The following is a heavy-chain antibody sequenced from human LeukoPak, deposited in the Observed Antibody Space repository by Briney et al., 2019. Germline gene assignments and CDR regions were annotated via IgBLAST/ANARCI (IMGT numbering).Heavy chain of an antibody. Sequence: GGSLRLSCAASGFSFGSSGINWVRQAPGRGLEGVASIGSTGSDRYYADSVKGRFTISRDNAKNSLYLQTNSLRVEDTAVYYCATETIGRHYDYWGQGTLLTVSS. CDR3: ATETIGRHYDY. D-gene: IGHD1-14*01. CDR1: GFSFGSSG. CDR2: IGSTGSDR. V-gene: IGHV3-21*01. J-gene: IGHJ4*02.